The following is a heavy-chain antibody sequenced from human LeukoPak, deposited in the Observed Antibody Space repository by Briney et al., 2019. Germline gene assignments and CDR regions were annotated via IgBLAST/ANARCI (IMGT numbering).Heavy chain of an antibody. J-gene: IGHJ2*01. CDR1: AGSIYSYS. D-gene: IGHD6-13*01. CDR2: IYYSGNT. V-gene: IGHV4-59*01. Sequence: PSETLSLTCTVSAGSIYSYSWSWIRQPPGKALEWIGFIYYSGNTNYNPSLTSRVTISVDTSKNQFSLKLTSVTAADTAVYYCARVRSSSSLSPWYFDLWGRGTLVTVSS. CDR3: ARVRSSSSLSPWYFDL.